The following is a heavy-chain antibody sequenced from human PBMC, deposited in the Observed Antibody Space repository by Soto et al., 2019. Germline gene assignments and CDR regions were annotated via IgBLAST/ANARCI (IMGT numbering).Heavy chain of an antibody. CDR3: AGGNSNGYFDY. J-gene: IGHJ4*02. D-gene: IGHD5-18*01. V-gene: IGHV3-66*01. Sequence: EVQLVESGGGLVQPGGSLRLSCAASGFTVGSNYIFWVRQAPGKGLEWVSTIYSGGGTYYADSVKGRFTISRDNPKNTLYLQMNSLRAEDTAVYYCAGGNSNGYFDYWGQGTLVTVSS. CDR2: IYSGGGT. CDR1: GFTVGSNY.